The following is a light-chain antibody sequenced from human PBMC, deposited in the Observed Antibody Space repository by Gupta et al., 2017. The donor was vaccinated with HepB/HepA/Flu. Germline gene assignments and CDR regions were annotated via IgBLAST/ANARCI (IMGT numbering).Light chain of an antibody. CDR2: LGS. Sequence: DIVMTQSPPSLPVTPGEPASISCRSSQSLLHSNGYNYLDWYLQKPGQSPQLLIYLGSNRASGVPDRFSGSGSGTDFTLKISRVEAEDVGVYYCMQALQTPRDTFGQGTKLEIK. V-gene: IGKV2-28*01. CDR1: QSLLHSNGYNY. CDR3: MQALQTPRDT. J-gene: IGKJ2*01.